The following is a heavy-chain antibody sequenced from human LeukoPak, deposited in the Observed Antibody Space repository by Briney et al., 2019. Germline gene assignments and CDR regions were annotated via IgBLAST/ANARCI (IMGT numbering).Heavy chain of an antibody. J-gene: IGHJ4*02. CDR3: ARFSGSYCDY. CDR2: ISYDGSNK. Sequence: GRSLRLSCAASGFTFSSYAMQWVRQAPGKGLEWVAVISYDGSNKYYADSVKGRFTISRDNSKNTLYVQMNSLRAEGTAVYYCARFSGSYCDYWGQGTLVTV. CDR1: GFTFSSYA. V-gene: IGHV3-30-3*01. D-gene: IGHD1-26*01.